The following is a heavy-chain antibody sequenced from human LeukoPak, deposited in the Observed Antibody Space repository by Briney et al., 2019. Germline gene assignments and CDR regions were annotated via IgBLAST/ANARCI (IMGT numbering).Heavy chain of an antibody. Sequence: ASVKVSCKASGYTFTSYGISWVRQAPGQGLEWMGWISAYNGNTNYAQKLQGRVTMTTDTSTSTAYMELRSRRSDDTAVYYCARALEYSSGWYVDYWGQGTLVTVSS. CDR3: ARALEYSSGWYVDY. D-gene: IGHD6-19*01. V-gene: IGHV1-18*01. CDR2: ISAYNGNT. CDR1: GYTFTSYG. J-gene: IGHJ4*02.